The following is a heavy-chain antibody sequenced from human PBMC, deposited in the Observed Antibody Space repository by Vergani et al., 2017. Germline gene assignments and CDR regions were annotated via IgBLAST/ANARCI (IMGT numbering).Heavy chain of an antibody. J-gene: IGHJ6*03. D-gene: IGHD6-6*01. V-gene: IGHV3-30-3*01. Sequence: QVQLVESGGGVVQPGRSLRLSCAASGFTFSSYAMHWVRQAPGKGLEWVAVISYDGSNKYYADSVKGRFTISRDNSKNTLYLQMNRLRAEETAVYYCASGTRPHYYYYYMDVWGKGTTVTVYS. CDR3: ASGTRPHYYYYYMDV. CDR1: GFTFSSYA. CDR2: ISYDGSNK.